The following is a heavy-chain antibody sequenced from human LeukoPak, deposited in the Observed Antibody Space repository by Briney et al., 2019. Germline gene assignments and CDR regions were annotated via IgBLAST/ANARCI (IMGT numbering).Heavy chain of an antibody. J-gene: IGHJ6*03. CDR2: IYTSGST. CDR3: ARGWSPNYDFWSGLMDV. D-gene: IGHD3-3*01. V-gene: IGHV4-61*02. Sequence: SETLSLTCTVSGGSISSGSYYWSWIRQPAGKGLEWIGRIYTSGSTSYGPSLKRRVTISVDTSKNQFSLILSSVTAADTAVYYCARGWSPNYDFWSGLMDVWGKGTTVTVSS. CDR1: GGSISSGSYY.